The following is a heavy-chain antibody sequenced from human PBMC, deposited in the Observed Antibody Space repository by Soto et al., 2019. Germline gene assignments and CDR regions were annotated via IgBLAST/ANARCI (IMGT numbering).Heavy chain of an antibody. CDR3: ARDRDSSSYYYYMDV. CDR1: GYTFTSYY. Sequence: GESLKISCKASGYTFTSYYMHWVRPAPGQGLEWMGIINPSGGSTSYAQKFQGRVTMTRDTSTSTVYMELSSLRSEDTAVYYCARDRDSSSYYYYMDVWGKGTTVTVSS. V-gene: IGHV1-46*01. D-gene: IGHD6-13*01. J-gene: IGHJ6*03. CDR2: INPSGGST.